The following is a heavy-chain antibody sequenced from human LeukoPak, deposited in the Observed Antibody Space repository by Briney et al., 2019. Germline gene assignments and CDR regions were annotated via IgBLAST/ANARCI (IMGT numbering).Heavy chain of an antibody. J-gene: IGHJ4*02. Sequence: ASVKVSCKASGYTFTGYYMHWVRQAPGQGLEWMGRINPNSGGTNYAQKFQGRVTMTRDTSISTAYMELSRLRSDNTAVYYCAREGSSSWYYFDYWGQGTLVTVSS. D-gene: IGHD6-13*01. CDR1: GYTFTGYY. CDR2: INPNSGGT. V-gene: IGHV1-2*06. CDR3: AREGSSSWYYFDY.